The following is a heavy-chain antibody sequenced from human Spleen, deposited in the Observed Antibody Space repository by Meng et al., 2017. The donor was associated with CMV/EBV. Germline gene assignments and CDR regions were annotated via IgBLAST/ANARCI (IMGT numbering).Heavy chain of an antibody. CDR2: ISYDGSNK. CDR1: GFTFSSYA. D-gene: IGHD6-25*01. V-gene: IGHV3-30-3*01. CDR3: ARVRGYSSVLDAFDI. Sequence: GESLKISCAVSGFTFSSYAMHWVRQAPGKGLEWVAVISYDGSNKYYADSVKGRFTISRDNSKNTLYLQMNSLRAEDTAVYYCARVRGYSSVLDAFDIWGQGTMVTVSS. J-gene: IGHJ3*02.